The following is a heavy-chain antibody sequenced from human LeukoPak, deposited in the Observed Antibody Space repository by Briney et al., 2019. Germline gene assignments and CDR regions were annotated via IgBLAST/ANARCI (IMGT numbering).Heavy chain of an antibody. CDR1: GYSFTIYW. Sequence: GESLKISCKGSGYSFTIYWIGWVRQMPGKGLEWMGIIYPGDSDTGYSPSFQGQVTISADRSINTAYLHWSSLEASDTAIYYCARRLKNSNGWTFDYWGQGTLVTVSS. V-gene: IGHV5-51*01. CDR3: ARRLKNSNGWTFDY. D-gene: IGHD6-19*01. J-gene: IGHJ4*02. CDR2: IYPGDSDT.